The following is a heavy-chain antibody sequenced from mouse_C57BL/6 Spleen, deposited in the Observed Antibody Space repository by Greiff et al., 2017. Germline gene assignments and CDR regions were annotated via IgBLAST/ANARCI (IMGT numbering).Heavy chain of an antibody. V-gene: IGHV3-6*01. J-gene: IGHJ2*01. CDR1: GYSITSGYY. CDR3: ARGSFTTVVPYYFDY. Sequence: EVQRVESGPGLVKPSQSLSLTCSVTGYSITSGYYWNWIRQFPGNKLEWMGYISYDGSNNYNPSLKNRISITRDTSKNQFFLKLNSVTTEDTATYYCARGSFTTVVPYYFDYWGQGTTLTVSS. D-gene: IGHD1-1*01. CDR2: ISYDGSN.